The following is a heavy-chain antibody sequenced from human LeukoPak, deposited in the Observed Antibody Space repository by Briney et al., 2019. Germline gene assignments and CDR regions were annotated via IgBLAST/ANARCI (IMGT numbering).Heavy chain of an antibody. D-gene: IGHD3-10*01. J-gene: IGHJ6*03. CDR2: IKQDGSEK. Sequence: GGSLRLSCAASGFTFSSYWMSWVRQAPGKGLEWVANIKQDGSEKYYVDSVKGRFTISRDNAKNSLYLQMNSLRAEDTAVYFCARAGTVTLWPSRHSYYYMDVWGKGTTVTVSS. V-gene: IGHV3-7*01. CDR3: ARAGTVTLWPSRHSYYYMDV. CDR1: GFTFSSYW.